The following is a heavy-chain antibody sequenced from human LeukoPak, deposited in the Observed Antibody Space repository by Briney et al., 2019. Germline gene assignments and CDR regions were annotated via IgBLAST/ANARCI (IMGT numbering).Heavy chain of an antibody. J-gene: IGHJ4*02. CDR1: GFTFSSYG. D-gene: IGHD5-12*01. V-gene: IGHV3-30*03. CDR2: ISYDGSNK. Sequence: GRSLRLSCAASGFTFSSYGMHWVRQAPGKGLEWVAVISYDGSNKYYADSVKGRFTISRDNSKNTLYLQMNSLRAEDTAVYYCARPYSDYDGPHYWGQGTLVTVSS. CDR3: ARPYSDYDGPHY.